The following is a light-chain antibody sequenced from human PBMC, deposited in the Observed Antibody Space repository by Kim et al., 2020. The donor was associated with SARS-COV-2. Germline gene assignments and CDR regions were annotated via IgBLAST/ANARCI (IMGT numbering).Light chain of an antibody. V-gene: IGKV1-39*01. CDR1: QYVSTS. J-gene: IGKJ2*01. CDR3: QKSHDFPYT. CDR2: DSA. Sequence: DIQMTQSPSSLSASVGDTVTITCRASQYVSTSLNWYRQKPGRAPQLLIYDSAALQSGVPSRLSGRRSGTDFTLTISGLQPEDFATYFCQKSHDFPYTFGPGTKLEI.